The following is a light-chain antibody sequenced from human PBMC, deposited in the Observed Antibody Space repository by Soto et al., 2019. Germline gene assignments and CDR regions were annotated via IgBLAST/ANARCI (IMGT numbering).Light chain of an antibody. CDR2: DVS. Sequence: QSVLTQPASVSGSPGQSITISCTGTSSDVGGYNYVSWYQQHPGKAPKLMIYDVSNRPSGVPNRFSGSKSGNTASLTISGLQAEDEADYYCSSYTSSSTPIFGGGTKLTVL. J-gene: IGLJ2*01. V-gene: IGLV2-14*01. CDR3: SSYTSSSTPI. CDR1: SSDVGGYNY.